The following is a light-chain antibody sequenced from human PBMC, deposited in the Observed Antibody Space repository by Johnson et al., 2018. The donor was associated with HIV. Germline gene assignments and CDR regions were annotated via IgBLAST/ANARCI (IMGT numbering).Light chain of an antibody. Sequence: QSVLTQPPSVSAAPGQKVTISCSGTSSNIGNNYVSWYQQFPGTAPKLLIYDNNKRPSGIPDRFPGSKSGTSATLAITGPQPGDEADYYCRTWDSSLSVYVFGTGTKVTVL. CDR2: DNN. CDR3: RTWDSSLSVYV. J-gene: IGLJ1*01. CDR1: SSNIGNNY. V-gene: IGLV1-51*01.